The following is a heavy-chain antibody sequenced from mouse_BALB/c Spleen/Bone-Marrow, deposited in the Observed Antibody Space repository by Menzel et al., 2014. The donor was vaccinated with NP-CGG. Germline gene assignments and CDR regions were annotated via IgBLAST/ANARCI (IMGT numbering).Heavy chain of an antibody. V-gene: IGHV5-6-5*01. CDR1: GFTFSNFA. D-gene: IGHD2-4*01. J-gene: IGHJ2*01. CDR2: ISSGGSA. CDR3: ARGYDYDFDY. Sequence: EVMLVESGGGLVKPGGSLKLSCAASGFTFSNFAMSWVRQTPDKRLEWVASISSGGSAYYPDSVKGRLSISRDNARDILFPQMSSLRSEDTAMYYCARGYDYDFDYWGQGTTLTVSS.